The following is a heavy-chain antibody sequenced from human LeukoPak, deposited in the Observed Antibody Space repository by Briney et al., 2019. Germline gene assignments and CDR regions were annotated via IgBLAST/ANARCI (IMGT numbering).Heavy chain of an antibody. V-gene: IGHV4-34*01. CDR1: GGSFSGYY. Sequence: PSETLSLTCAVYGGSFSGYYWSWIRQPPGKGLEWIGEINHSGSTNYNPSLKSRVTISVDTSKNQFSLKLSSVTAADTAVYYCARYGYSGYDFHGYYFDYWGQGTLVTVSS. CDR3: ARYGYSGYDFHGYYFDY. CDR2: INHSGST. J-gene: IGHJ4*02. D-gene: IGHD5-12*01.